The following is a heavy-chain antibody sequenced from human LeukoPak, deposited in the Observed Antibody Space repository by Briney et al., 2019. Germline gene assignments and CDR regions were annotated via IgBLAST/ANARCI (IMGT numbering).Heavy chain of an antibody. CDR2: IYYSGST. CDR1: GGSISSYY. D-gene: IGHD2-15*01. CDR3: ARDSGGTVSGAFDI. V-gene: IGHV4-59*01. Sequence: TASETLSLTCTVSGGSISSYYWSWLRQPPGKGLGWIGYIYYSGSTNYNPSLKSRVTISVDTSKNQFSLKLSSVTAADTAVYYCARDSGGTVSGAFDIWGQGTMVTVSS. J-gene: IGHJ3*02.